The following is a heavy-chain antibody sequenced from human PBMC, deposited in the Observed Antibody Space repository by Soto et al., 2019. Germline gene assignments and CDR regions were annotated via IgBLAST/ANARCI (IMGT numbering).Heavy chain of an antibody. J-gene: IGHJ3*02. V-gene: IGHV4-39*01. CDR2: VYYGGAIFYSGNI. CDR1: GDSISSSNSH. D-gene: IGHD3-3*02. CDR3: VRYDRINMKPYSPEGFHI. Sequence: SETLSLTCTVSGDSISSSNSHWGWTRQPPGKGLEYIGSVYYGGAIFYSGNIYYNPSLKSRVTISVDTSKNQFSLRLSSVTAADTGVYYCVRYDRINMKPYSPEGFHIWGQGTMV.